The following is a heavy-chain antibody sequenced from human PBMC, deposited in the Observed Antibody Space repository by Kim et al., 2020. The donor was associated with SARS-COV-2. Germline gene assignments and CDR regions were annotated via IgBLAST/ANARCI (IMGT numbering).Heavy chain of an antibody. CDR3: ARGRSYYDFWSGYHGMDV. V-gene: IGHV4-34*01. D-gene: IGHD3-3*01. CDR2: INHSGST. CDR1: GGSFSGYY. J-gene: IGHJ6*02. Sequence: SETLSLTCAVYGGSFSGYYWSWIRQPPGKGLEWIGEINHSGSTNYNPSLKSRVTISVDTSKNQFSLKLSSVTAADTAVYYCARGRSYYDFWSGYHGMDVWGQGTTVTVSS.